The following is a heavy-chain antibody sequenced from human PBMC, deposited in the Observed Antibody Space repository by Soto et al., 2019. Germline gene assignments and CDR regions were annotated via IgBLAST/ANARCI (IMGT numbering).Heavy chain of an antibody. CDR3: ARGGAMGVDY. J-gene: IGHJ4*02. CDR2: IYFDGITT. V-gene: IGHV3-74*01. Sequence: PXGSLRLSCTASGFTFNTHWMHWVRQAPGKGLVWVSRIYFDGITTNYADSVKGRLTVSRDNAKNTVYLHVNTLRDEDTAVYYCARGGAMGVDYWGQGPLVTVSS. CDR1: GFTFNTHW. D-gene: IGHD1-26*01.